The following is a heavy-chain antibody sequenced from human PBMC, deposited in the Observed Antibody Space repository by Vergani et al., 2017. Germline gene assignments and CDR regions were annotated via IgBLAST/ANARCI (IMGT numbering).Heavy chain of an antibody. CDR1: GNTFTGYY. CDR3: ARLSASSSNYVGF. Sequence: QVQLVQSGAEVKKPGASVKVSCKASGNTFTGYYMHWVRQAPGQGLEWMGWIHPNSGDTNYAQKFQGRVTVTRDTSISTAYMDLSRLRSDDTAVYYCARLSASSSNYVGFWGQGTVVTVSS. CDR2: IHPNSGDT. V-gene: IGHV1-2*02. J-gene: IGHJ4*02. D-gene: IGHD6-13*01.